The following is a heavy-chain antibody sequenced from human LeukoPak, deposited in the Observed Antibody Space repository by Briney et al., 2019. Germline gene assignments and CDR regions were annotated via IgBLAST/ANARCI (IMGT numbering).Heavy chain of an antibody. D-gene: IGHD6-13*01. CDR1: GGSISSSNW. J-gene: IGHJ4*02. CDR2: IHHSGST. Sequence: SETLSLTCAVSGGSISSSNWWSWVRQPPGKGLEWIGEIHHSGSTNYNPSLKSRVTISVDKSKNQFSLKLSSVTVADTALYYCASKTTAAAGTFDYWGQGTLVTVSS. CDR3: ASKTTAAAGTFDY. V-gene: IGHV4-4*02.